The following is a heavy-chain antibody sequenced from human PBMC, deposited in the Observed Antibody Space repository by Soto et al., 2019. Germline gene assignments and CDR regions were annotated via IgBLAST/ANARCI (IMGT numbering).Heavy chain of an antibody. D-gene: IGHD3-10*01. CDR1: GFTFGDYA. Sequence: EVQLVESGGGLVQPGRSLRLSCTASGFTFGDYAMSWFRQAPGKGLEWVGFIRSKAYGGTTEYAASVKGRFTISRDDSKSIAYLQMNSLKTEDTAVYYCTRDHRHFYYGSGDRLMFYWGQGTLVTVSS. V-gene: IGHV3-49*03. J-gene: IGHJ4*02. CDR2: IRSKAYGGTT. CDR3: TRDHRHFYYGSGDRLMFY.